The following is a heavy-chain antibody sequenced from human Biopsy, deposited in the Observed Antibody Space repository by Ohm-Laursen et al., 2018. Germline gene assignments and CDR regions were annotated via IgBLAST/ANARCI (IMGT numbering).Heavy chain of an antibody. V-gene: IGHV4-61*01. D-gene: IGHD6-19*01. CDR2: IYDSGST. CDR1: GDSASSGSFC. CDR3: ARGMRSSGWPYFDS. Sequence: SQTLSLTCTVSGDSASSGSFCWTWLRPPPGLGLEYIGYIYDSGSTANYNPSLESRVTMSVDMPKNQFSLKLSSVTAADTAIYYCARGMRSSGWPYFDSWGQGTLVTVSS. J-gene: IGHJ4*02.